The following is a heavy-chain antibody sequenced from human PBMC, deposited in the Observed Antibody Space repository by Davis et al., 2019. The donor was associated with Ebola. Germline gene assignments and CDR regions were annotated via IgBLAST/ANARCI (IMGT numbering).Heavy chain of an antibody. D-gene: IGHD6-13*01. CDR1: GGSFSGFH. Sequence: SETLSLTCAVYGGSFSGFHWSWIRQSPGKGLDWNGEIDQRGSTDYNPSLKSRVTISIDTSKNQFSLKLSSVTAADTAIYYCARFNGEQQLAPFDYWGRGTPVTVSS. CDR3: ARFNGEQQLAPFDY. V-gene: IGHV4-34*01. J-gene: IGHJ4*01. CDR2: IDQRGST.